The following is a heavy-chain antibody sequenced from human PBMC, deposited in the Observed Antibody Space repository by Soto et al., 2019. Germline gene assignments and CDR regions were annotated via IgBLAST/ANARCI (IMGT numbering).Heavy chain of an antibody. D-gene: IGHD3-3*01. J-gene: IGHJ1*01. CDR3: ATPRGGYYKDFQH. Sequence: GESLKISCAASGFTFSSYGMHWVRQAPGKGLEWVAVISYDGSNKYYADSVKGRFTISRDNSKNTLYLQMNSLRAEDTAVYYCATPRGGYYKDFQHWGQGTLVTVSS. CDR1: GFTFSSYG. V-gene: IGHV3-30*03. CDR2: ISYDGSNK.